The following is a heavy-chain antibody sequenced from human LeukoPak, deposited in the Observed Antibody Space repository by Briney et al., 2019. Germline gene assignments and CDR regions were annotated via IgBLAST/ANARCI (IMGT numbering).Heavy chain of an antibody. J-gene: IGHJ4*02. CDR1: GGSFSGYY. V-gene: IGHV4-34*01. Sequence: SETLSLSCAVDGGSFSGYYWSWIRQPPGKGLEWIGEINHSGSTNYNPSLKSRVTISVDTSKNQFSLKLSSVTAADTAVYYCARGLIAAGPGTPKKYYFDYWGQGTLVTVSS. D-gene: IGHD6-13*01. CDR3: ARGLIAAGPGTPKKYYFDY. CDR2: INHSGST.